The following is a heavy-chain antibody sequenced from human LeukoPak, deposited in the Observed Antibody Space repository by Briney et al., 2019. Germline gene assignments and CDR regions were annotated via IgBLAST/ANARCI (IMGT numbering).Heavy chain of an antibody. CDR1: GYTFTSYG. CDR3: ARKGSSWSPYYYGMDV. J-gene: IGHJ6*02. Sequence: GASVKVSCKASGYTFTSYGISWVRQAPGQGLEWMGWISAYNGNTNYAQKLQGRVTMTTDTSTSTAYMKLRSLRSDDTAVYYCARKGSSWSPYYYGMDVWGQGTTVTVSS. CDR2: ISAYNGNT. V-gene: IGHV1-18*01. D-gene: IGHD6-13*01.